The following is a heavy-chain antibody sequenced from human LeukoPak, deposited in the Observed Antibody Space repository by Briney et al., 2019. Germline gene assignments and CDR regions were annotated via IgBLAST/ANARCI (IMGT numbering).Heavy chain of an antibody. CDR2: ISVSGGST. Sequence: GGSLRLSCAASGFTFSSYAMNWVRQAPGKGLVWVSAISVSGGSTYYADSVKGRFTISRDNSKNTLYLQMNSLRAEDTAVYYCAKDVRSPLPPGIDYWGQGTLVTVSS. D-gene: IGHD2-15*01. CDR1: GFTFSSYA. V-gene: IGHV3-23*01. CDR3: AKDVRSPLPPGIDY. J-gene: IGHJ4*02.